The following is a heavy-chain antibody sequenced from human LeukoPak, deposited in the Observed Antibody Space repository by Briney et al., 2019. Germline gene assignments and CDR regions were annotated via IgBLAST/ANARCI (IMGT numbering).Heavy chain of an antibody. CDR2: ISSSSYI. CDR1: GFTFSSYS. D-gene: IGHD4-23*01. J-gene: IGHJ4*02. V-gene: IGHV3-21*01. CDR3: AREVVTPGHLISAPDYYFDY. Sequence: GRSLRLSCAASGFTFSSYSMNWVRQAPGKGLEWVSSISSSSYIYYADSVKGRFTISRDNAKNSLYLQMNSLRAEDTAVYYCAREVVTPGHLISAPDYYFDYWGQGTLVTVSS.